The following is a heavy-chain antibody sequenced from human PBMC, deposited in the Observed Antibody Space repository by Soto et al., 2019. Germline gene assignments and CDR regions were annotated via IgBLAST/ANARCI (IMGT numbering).Heavy chain of an antibody. J-gene: IGHJ4*02. Sequence: PSETLSLTCTVSGGSISSSSYYWGWIRQPPGKGLEWIGSIYYSGSTYYNPSLKSRVTISVGTSKNQFSLKLSSVTAADTAVYYCARQGIQLWLSLDYWGQGTLVTVSS. CDR2: IYYSGST. CDR1: GGSISSSSYY. CDR3: ARQGIQLWLSLDY. V-gene: IGHV4-39*01. D-gene: IGHD5-18*01.